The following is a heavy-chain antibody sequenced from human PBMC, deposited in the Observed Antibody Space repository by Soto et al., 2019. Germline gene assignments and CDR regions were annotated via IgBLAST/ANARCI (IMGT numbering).Heavy chain of an antibody. CDR2: ISGSAGST. J-gene: IGHJ4*01. CDR3: ANSMAMVRLRYYVAY. V-gene: IGHV3-23*01. Sequence: EVQLLESGGGLVQPGGSLRLSCAASGFTFSTYPMSWVRQAPGKGLEWVSGISGSAGSTYYVDSVKGRFTISRDNSKKTLLLPMNSLRAEDTALYYCANSMAMVRLRYYVAYWRQGTMVTVSS. CDR1: GFTFSTYP. D-gene: IGHD3-10*01.